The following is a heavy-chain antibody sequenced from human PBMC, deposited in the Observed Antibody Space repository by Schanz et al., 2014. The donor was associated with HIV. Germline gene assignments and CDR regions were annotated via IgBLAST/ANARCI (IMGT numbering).Heavy chain of an antibody. CDR3: ARADYGSGSFHNGPDY. CDR1: GFTFSTYG. J-gene: IGHJ4*02. V-gene: IGHV3-30*03. CDR2: ISYDGSNK. Sequence: QVQLVESGGGVVQPGRSLRLSCAASGFTFSTYGMHWVRQAPGKGLEWVAFISYDGSNKYYADSVKGRFTISRDNVKDTLFLQLNSLRPDDSAIYYCARADYGSGSFHNGPDYWGQGTLVTVSS. D-gene: IGHD3-10*01.